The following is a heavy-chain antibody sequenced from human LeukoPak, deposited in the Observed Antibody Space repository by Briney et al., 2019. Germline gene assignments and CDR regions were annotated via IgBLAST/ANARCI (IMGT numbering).Heavy chain of an antibody. Sequence: TGGSLRLSCAASGFNFSSNYMSWVRQAPGKGLEWVSVIYSGGSTFYADSVKGRFTISRDNSKNTLYLQMNSLRAEDTAVYYCATDLRGRTTLTNWFDPGGQGTLVTVSS. J-gene: IGHJ5*02. CDR1: GFNFSSNY. CDR2: IYSGGST. CDR3: ATDLRGRTTLTNWFDP. D-gene: IGHD1/OR15-1a*01. V-gene: IGHV3-53*01.